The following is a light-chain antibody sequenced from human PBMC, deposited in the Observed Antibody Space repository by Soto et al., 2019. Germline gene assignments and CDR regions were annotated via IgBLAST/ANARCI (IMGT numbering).Light chain of an antibody. CDR2: GAS. Sequence: EILLTQSPGTLSLSPGERATLSCRASQSVRNSYLAWYQQKPGQAPRLLIYGASRRATGIPDRFSGSGSGKDFTLTISRLEPEDFAVYYCQQYGSSPYTFGQGTKLEI. CDR3: QQYGSSPYT. V-gene: IGKV3-20*01. CDR1: QSVRNSY. J-gene: IGKJ2*01.